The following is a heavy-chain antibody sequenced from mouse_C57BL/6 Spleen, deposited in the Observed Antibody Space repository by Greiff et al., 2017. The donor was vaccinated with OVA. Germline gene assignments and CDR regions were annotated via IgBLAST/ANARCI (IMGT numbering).Heavy chain of an antibody. CDR2: IYPGSGST. Sequence: QVQLQQPGAELVKPGASVKMSCKASGYTFTRYWLTRVKQRPGQGLEWIGDIYPGSGSTNYNEKFKGKATLTVDTSSSTAYMQLSSLTSEDSAVYYCARRGLGGNGGFAYWGQGTLVTGSA. CDR3: ARRGLGGNGGFAY. V-gene: IGHV1-55*01. CDR1: GYTFTRYW. J-gene: IGHJ3*01. D-gene: IGHD1-1*02.